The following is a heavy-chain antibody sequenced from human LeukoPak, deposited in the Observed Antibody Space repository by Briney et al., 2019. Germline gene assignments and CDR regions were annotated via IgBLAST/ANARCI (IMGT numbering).Heavy chain of an antibody. CDR1: GFTFSGYG. Sequence: GGSLRLSCVASGFTFSGYGVHWVRQAPGEGLEWVSFIRYDGSNKYYADSVKGRFTISRDNSRNTLYLQMNSLGVEDTAVYYCVALDVSVAYTAYWGQGTLVIVSS. CDR2: IRYDGSNK. J-gene: IGHJ4*02. V-gene: IGHV3-30*02. CDR3: VALDVSVAYTAY. D-gene: IGHD3-16*01.